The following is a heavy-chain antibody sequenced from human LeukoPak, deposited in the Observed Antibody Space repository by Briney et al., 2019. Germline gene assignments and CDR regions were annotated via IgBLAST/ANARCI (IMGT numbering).Heavy chain of an antibody. V-gene: IGHV3-23*01. CDR2: ISGSGGST. J-gene: IGHJ4*02. D-gene: IGHD3-16*02. Sequence: GSLRLSCAASGFTFSSYGMSWVRRAPGKGLEWVSAISGSGGSTYYADSVKGRFTISRDNSKNTLYLQMNSLRAEDTAVYYCAKGGSYRSQPYFDYWGQGTPVTVSS. CDR3: AKGGSYRSQPYFDY. CDR1: GFTFSSYG.